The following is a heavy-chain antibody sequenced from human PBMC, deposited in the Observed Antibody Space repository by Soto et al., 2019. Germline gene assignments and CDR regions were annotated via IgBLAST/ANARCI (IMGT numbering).Heavy chain of an antibody. D-gene: IGHD6-13*01. V-gene: IGHV4-31*03. Sequence: SETLSLTCTVSGGSISSGGYYWSWIRQHPGKGLEWIGYIYYSGSTYYNPSLKSRVTISVDTSKNQFSLKLSSVTAADTAVYYCARVKQQLVQGVDYWGQGTLVTVSS. J-gene: IGHJ4*02. CDR1: GGSISSGGYY. CDR2: IYYSGST. CDR3: ARVKQQLVQGVDY.